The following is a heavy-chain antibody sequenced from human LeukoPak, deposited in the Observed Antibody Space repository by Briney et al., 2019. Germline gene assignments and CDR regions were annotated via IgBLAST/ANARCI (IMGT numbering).Heavy chain of an antibody. CDR3: ARVLKSGPLGD. J-gene: IGHJ4*02. Sequence: ASVKVSCKASGYTFTNYAVHWVRQAPGQRPEWMGWINAGNGITKYSQKFQGRVTITRDTSASTAYMELSSLRSEDTAVYYCARVLKSGPLGDWGQGTLVTVSS. D-gene: IGHD5-12*01. V-gene: IGHV1-3*01. CDR1: GYTFTNYA. CDR2: INAGNGIT.